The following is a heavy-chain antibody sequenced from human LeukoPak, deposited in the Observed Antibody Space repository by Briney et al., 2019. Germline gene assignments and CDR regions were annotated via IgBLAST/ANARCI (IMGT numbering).Heavy chain of an antibody. J-gene: IGHJ4*02. D-gene: IGHD5-24*01. V-gene: IGHV3-53*01. CDR2: IYSSGST. CDR1: GFSVRTNY. CDR3: TRTFLSGDGYKAGYFDY. Sequence: PGGSLRLSCAVSGFSVRTNYMSWVRQAPGKGPEWVSLIYSSGSTYYTDSVKGRFTISRDNSQNTLCLQMNSLSAEDTAVYYCTRTFLSGDGYKAGYFDYWGQGTLVTVSS.